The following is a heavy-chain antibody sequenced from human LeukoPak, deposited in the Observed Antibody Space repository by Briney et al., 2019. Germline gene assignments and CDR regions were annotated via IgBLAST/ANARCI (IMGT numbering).Heavy chain of an antibody. D-gene: IGHD4-23*01. V-gene: IGHV4-59*08. CDR2: IYYSGST. CDR3: ARHPDDYGGNSAWYFDL. CDR1: GGSISSYY. Sequence: SETLSLTCTVSGGSISSYYWSWIRQPPGKGLEWIGYIYYSGSTNYNPSLKSRVTISVDTSKNQFSLKLSSVTAADTAVYYCARHPDDYGGNSAWYFDLWGRGTLVTVSS. J-gene: IGHJ2*01.